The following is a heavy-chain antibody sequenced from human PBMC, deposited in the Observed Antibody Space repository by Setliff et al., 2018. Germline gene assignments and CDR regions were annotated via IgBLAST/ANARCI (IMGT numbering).Heavy chain of an antibody. J-gene: IGHJ6*03. Sequence: ASVKVSCKASGYTFTAYYIHWVRQAPGQGLEWMGWINPNAGNINYIQKFQGRVTMTRDTSISTAYMELRRLKSDDTAVYYCARGEHIVSGDFYHYIDVWCKGTTVTVSS. CDR1: GYTFTAYY. CDR2: INPNAGNI. CDR3: ARGEHIVSGDFYHYIDV. V-gene: IGHV1-2*02. D-gene: IGHD3-10*01.